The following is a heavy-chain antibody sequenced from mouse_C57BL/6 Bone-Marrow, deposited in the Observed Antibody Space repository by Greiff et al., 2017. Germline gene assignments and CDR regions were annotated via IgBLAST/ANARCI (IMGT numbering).Heavy chain of an antibody. V-gene: IGHV5-15*01. CDR2: ISNLAYSI. D-gene: IGHD1-1*01. CDR3: ARQFTTVVAGAMDY. Sequence: EVKLMESGGGLVQPGGTLKLSCAASGFTFSDYGMAWVRQAPRKGPEWVAFISNLAYSIYYADTVTGRFTISRENAKNTLYREMSSLRSEDTAMYYCARQFTTVVAGAMDYWGQGTSVTVSS. J-gene: IGHJ4*01. CDR1: GFTFSDYG.